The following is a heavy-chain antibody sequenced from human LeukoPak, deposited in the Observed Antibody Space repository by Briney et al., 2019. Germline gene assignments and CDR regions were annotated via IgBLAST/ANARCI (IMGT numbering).Heavy chain of an antibody. Sequence: ASVKVSCKASGGTFSSYAISWVRQAPGQGLEWMGGIIPIFGTANYAQKFQGRVTITADESTSTAYMELSSLRSEDTAVYYCASLRVDTAMVTVDYWGQGTLVTVSS. D-gene: IGHD5-18*01. J-gene: IGHJ4*02. CDR1: GGTFSSYA. CDR3: ASLRVDTAMVTVDY. CDR2: IIPIFGTA. V-gene: IGHV1-69*13.